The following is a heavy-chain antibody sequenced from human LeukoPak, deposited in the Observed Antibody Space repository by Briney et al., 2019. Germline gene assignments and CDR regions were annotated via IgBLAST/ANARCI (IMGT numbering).Heavy chain of an antibody. V-gene: IGHV2-70*01. D-gene: IGHD3-22*01. J-gene: IGHJ6*02. CDR3: ARIAYYDSSGFTSSDYYGMDV. Sequence: SGPTLLNPTQPLTLTCTFSGFSLSTSGMCVSWIRQPPGKALEWLAPIDWDDDKYYSTSLKTRLTISKDTSKNQVVLTMTNMDPVDTATYYCARIAYYDSSGFTSSDYYGMDVWGQGTTVTVSS. CDR2: IDWDDDK. CDR1: GFSLSTSGMC.